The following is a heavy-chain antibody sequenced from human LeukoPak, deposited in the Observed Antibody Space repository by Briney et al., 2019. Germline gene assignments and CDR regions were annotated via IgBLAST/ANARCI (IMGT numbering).Heavy chain of an antibody. J-gene: IGHJ3*02. V-gene: IGHV3-30*04. Sequence: GTSLRLSCAASGFNFSSYAMHWIRQAPGEGLEWVGLISYGGIDKSYADSVKGRFTISRDSSKRTLYLQMNSLRAEDTAMYYCARESWSDSVAFDIWGLGTMVIVSS. CDR2: ISYGGIDK. D-gene: IGHD3-3*01. CDR3: ARESWSDSVAFDI. CDR1: GFNFSSYA.